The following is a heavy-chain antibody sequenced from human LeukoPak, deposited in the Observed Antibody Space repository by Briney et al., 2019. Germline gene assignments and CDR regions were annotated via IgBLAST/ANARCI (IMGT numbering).Heavy chain of an antibody. V-gene: IGHV4-34*08. CDR1: GFTFSTYG. CDR3: VGHIVVEL. CDR2: ISHTGIT. J-gene: IGHJ4*02. D-gene: IGHD2-2*01. Sequence: PGGSLRLSCAASGFTFSTYGMHWVRQAPGKGLEWIGEISHTGITNYNPSLKNRVTVSVDRSKNHFSLSLNSVTAADTAFYYCVGHIVVELWGQGTLVIVSP.